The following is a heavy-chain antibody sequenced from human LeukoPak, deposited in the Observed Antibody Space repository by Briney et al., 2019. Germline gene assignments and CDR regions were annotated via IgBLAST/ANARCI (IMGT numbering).Heavy chain of an antibody. V-gene: IGHV4/OR15-8*02. CDR2: MYYNGNP. J-gene: IGHJ5*02. CDR1: GGSISSSNW. Sequence: SGTLSLTCAVSGGSISSSNWWSWVRQPPGKGLEWIGSMYYNGNPYYKPSLKSRVTMSIDLSKNQLSLNLTSVTAADTVIYYCARHASWFDPWGQGTLVTVSS. CDR3: ARHASWFDP.